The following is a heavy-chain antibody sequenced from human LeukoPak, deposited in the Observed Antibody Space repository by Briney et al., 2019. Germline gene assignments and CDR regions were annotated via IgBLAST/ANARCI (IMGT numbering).Heavy chain of an antibody. CDR3: ARTRRPSSRLGELSIRYYFDY. CDR1: GFTFSSYG. D-gene: IGHD3-16*02. V-gene: IGHV3-30*02. CDR2: IRYDGSNK. Sequence: GGSLRLSCAASGFTFSSYGMHWVRQAPGKGLEWVAFIRYDGSNKYYADSVKGRFTISRDNSKNTLYLQMNSLRAEDTAVYYCARTRRPSSRLGELSIRYYFDYWGQGTLVTVSS. J-gene: IGHJ4*02.